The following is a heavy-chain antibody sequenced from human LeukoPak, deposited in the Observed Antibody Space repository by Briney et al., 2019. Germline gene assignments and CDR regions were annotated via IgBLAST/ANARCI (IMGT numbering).Heavy chain of an antibody. CDR3: ARHMDGM. CDR1: GFTFSSYW. CDR2: IYYSGST. V-gene: IGHV4-39*01. Sequence: GSLRLSCAASGFTFSSYWMSWVRQAPGKGLEWIGSIYYSGSTYYNPSLKSRVTISVDTSKNQFSLKLSSVTAADTAVYYRARHMDGMWGQGTLVTVSS. J-gene: IGHJ4*02. D-gene: IGHD1-26*01.